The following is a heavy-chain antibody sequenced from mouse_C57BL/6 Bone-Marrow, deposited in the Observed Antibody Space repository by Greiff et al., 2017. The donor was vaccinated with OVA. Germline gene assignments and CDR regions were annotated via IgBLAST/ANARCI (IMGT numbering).Heavy chain of an antibody. Sequence: VQLQQSGAELARPGASVKLSCKASGYTFTSYGISWVKQRTGQGLEWIGEIYPRSGNTYYNEKFKGKATLTADKSSSTAYMELRNLTSEDSAVYFCAREDYYGSSRWYFDVWGTGTTVTVSS. CDR1: GYTFTSYG. D-gene: IGHD1-1*01. CDR2: IYPRSGNT. V-gene: IGHV1-81*01. J-gene: IGHJ1*03. CDR3: AREDYYGSSRWYFDV.